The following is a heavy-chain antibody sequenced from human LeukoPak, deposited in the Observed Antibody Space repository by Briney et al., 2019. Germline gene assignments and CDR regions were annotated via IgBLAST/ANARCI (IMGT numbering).Heavy chain of an antibody. CDR2: IYYSGST. CDR3: AREVDTSSMDV. Sequence: SETLSLTCTVSGGSISSYYWGWIRQPPGKGLEWIGSIYYSGSTYYNPSLKSRVTISVDTSKNQFSLKLSSVTAADTAVYYCAREVDTSSMDVWGKGTTVTVSS. D-gene: IGHD5-18*01. V-gene: IGHV4-39*07. CDR1: GGSISSYY. J-gene: IGHJ6*03.